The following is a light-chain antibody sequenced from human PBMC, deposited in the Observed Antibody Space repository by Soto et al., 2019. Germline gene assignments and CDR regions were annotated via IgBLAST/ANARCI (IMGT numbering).Light chain of an antibody. V-gene: IGLV1-44*01. Sequence: QSVLTQPPSASGTPGQRVTISCSGTRFNIGSNTVNWYQQLPGTAPKLLISSNDRRPSGVPDRFSGSKSGTSASLAIRGLQSEDEADYYCAAWDDSVKGPVFGGGTQLTVL. CDR2: SND. J-gene: IGLJ2*01. CDR1: RFNIGSNT. CDR3: AAWDDSVKGPV.